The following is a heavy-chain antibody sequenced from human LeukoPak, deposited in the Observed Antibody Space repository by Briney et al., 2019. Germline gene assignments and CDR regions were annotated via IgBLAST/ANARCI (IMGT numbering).Heavy chain of an antibody. CDR2: INPNSGGT. V-gene: IGHV1-2*02. D-gene: IGHD4-17*01. Sequence: ASVKVSCKASGYTFTGYYMHWVRQAPGQGLAWMGWINPNSGGTNYAQKFQGRVTMTRDTSISTAYMELSRLRSDDTAVYYCARVSRRSEYDDYGTWGQGTLVTVSS. J-gene: IGHJ5*02. CDR1: GYTFTGYY. CDR3: ARVSRRSEYDDYGT.